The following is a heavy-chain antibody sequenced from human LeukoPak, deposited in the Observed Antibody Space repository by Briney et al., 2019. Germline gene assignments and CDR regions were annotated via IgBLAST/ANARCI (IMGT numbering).Heavy chain of an antibody. CDR1: GGSISSGDYY. CDR3: ARDLIAAAGLFDY. Sequence: PSETLSLACTVSGGSISSGDYYWSWIRQPPGKGLEWIGYIYYSGSTNYNPSLKSRVTISVDTSKNQFSLKLSSVTAADTAVYYCARDLIAAAGLFDYWGQGTLVTVSS. CDR2: IYYSGST. J-gene: IGHJ4*02. V-gene: IGHV4-61*08. D-gene: IGHD6-13*01.